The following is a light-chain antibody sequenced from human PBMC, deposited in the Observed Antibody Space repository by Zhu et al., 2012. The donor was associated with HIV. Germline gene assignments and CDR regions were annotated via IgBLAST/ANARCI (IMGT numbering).Light chain of an antibody. Sequence: DIVLTQSPGSLSLSPGEGDTIYCRASQSVNNNYLAWYQQKPGQAPSLLIYGASRRATGVPDRFSASGSGTDFTLTINNLEPEDSAMYYCQQYGSSPGTFGQGTKVEVK. J-gene: IGKJ1*01. CDR1: QSVNNNY. V-gene: IGKV3-20*01. CDR3: QQYGSSPGT. CDR2: GAS.